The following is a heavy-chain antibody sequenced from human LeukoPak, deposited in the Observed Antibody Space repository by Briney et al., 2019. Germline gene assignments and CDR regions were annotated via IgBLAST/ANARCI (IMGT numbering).Heavy chain of an antibody. CDR1: GYTFTSYD. CDR2: MNPNSGNT. Sequence: ASVKVSCKASGYTFTSYDINWVQQATGQGLEWMGWMNPNSGNTGYAQKFQGRVTMTRNTSISTAYMELSSLRSEDTAVYYCARADIVVVPAATDPYYYYGMDVWGQGTTVTVSS. V-gene: IGHV1-8*01. D-gene: IGHD2-2*01. CDR3: ARADIVVVPAATDPYYYYGMDV. J-gene: IGHJ6*02.